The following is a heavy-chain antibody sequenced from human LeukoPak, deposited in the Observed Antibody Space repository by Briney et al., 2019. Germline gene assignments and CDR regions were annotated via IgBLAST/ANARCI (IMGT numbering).Heavy chain of an antibody. V-gene: IGHV1-2*06. D-gene: IGHD6-19*01. CDR2: ISPNSGGT. J-gene: IGHJ3*02. CDR1: GYTFTGYY. CDR3: ARVRSSSGWYVFDAFDI. Sequence: ASVKVSCKASGYTFTGYYMHWVRQAPGQGLEWMGRISPNSGGTNYAQKFQGRVTMTRDTSISTAYMELSRLRSDDTAVYHCARVRSSSGWYVFDAFDIWGQGTMVTVSS.